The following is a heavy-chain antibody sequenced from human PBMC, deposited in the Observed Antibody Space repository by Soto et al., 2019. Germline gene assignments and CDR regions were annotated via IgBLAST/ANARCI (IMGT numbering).Heavy chain of an antibody. CDR1: GFTFSSYG. CDR3: AKDNGSGWDWLRVGDASDF. D-gene: IGHD6-19*01. Sequence: QVQLVESGGGVVQPGRSLRLSCTASGFTFSSYGMHWVRQAPGKGLEWVAVISYDGSNKYYADSMKGRLTISRDNSKKRWYLQRNSLRGGETAVYYCAKDNGSGWDWLRVGDASDFWAKGQWSPSLQ. V-gene: IGHV3-30*18. J-gene: IGHJ3*01. CDR2: ISYDGSNK.